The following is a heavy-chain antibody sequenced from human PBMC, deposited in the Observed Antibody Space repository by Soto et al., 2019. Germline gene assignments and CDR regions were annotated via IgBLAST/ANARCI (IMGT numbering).Heavy chain of an antibody. J-gene: IGHJ4*02. CDR3: ARRGPGTYFDY. D-gene: IGHD6-13*01. Sequence: GGSLRLSCAASGFTFSSYAMNWVRQAPGKGLEWVSVISGSGDSTYYADSVKGRFTISRDNSKNTLYLQMNSLRAEDTAVYYCARRGPGTYFDYWGQGTLVTVS. CDR1: GFTFSSYA. CDR2: ISGSGDST. V-gene: IGHV3-23*01.